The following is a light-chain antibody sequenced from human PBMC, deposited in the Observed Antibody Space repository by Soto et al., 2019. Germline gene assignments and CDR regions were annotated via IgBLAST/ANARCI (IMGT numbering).Light chain of an antibody. CDR1: ENIRTY. J-gene: IGKJ1*01. CDR2: AAS. CDR3: QQSYNSPPT. V-gene: IGKV1-39*01. Sequence: DIQMTQSPSSLSASVGDRVTITCRASENIRTYLNWYQQKPGKGPKLLIYAASTLQSGIPSRFSGSGSGTNFIFTISSLQPEDFAAYFCQQSYNSPPTFGQGTKVEI.